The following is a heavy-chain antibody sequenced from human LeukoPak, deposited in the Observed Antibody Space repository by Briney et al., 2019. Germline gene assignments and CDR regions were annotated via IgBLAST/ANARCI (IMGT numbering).Heavy chain of an antibody. CDR2: ISSSSSYI. D-gene: IGHD2-15*01. CDR3: AKFNCFGCSSYYGMDV. Sequence: GGSLRLSCAASGFTFSSYSMNWVRQAPGKGLEWVSSISSSSSYIYYADSVKGRFTISRDNSKNTLYLQMNSLRAEDTAVYYCAKFNCFGCSSYYGMDVWGQGTTVTVSS. J-gene: IGHJ6*02. V-gene: IGHV3-21*01. CDR1: GFTFSSYS.